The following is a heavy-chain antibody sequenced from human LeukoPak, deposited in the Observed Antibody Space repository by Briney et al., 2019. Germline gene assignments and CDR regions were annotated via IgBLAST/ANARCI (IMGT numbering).Heavy chain of an antibody. D-gene: IGHD2-15*01. CDR2: INPNSGGT. CDR1: GYTFTGYY. J-gene: IGHJ6*02. Sequence: ASVKVSCKASGYTFTGYYMHWVRQAPGQGLEWRGWINPNSGGTNYAQKFQGRVTMTRDTSISTAYMELSRLRSDDTAVYYCARYCSGGSCGMDVWGQGTTVTVSS. V-gene: IGHV1-2*02. CDR3: ARYCSGGSCGMDV.